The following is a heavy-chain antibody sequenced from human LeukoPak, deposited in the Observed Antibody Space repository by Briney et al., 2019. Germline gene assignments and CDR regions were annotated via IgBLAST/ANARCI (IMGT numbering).Heavy chain of an antibody. J-gene: IGHJ4*02. Sequence: GGSLRLSCAASGFTFSSYWMSWVRQAPGKGLEWVANIKQDGSEKYYVDSVKGRFTISRDNAKNSLYLQMNSLRAEDTAVYYCAREEYYYDSSGLFDYWGQGTLVTVSS. V-gene: IGHV3-7*01. CDR3: AREEYYYDSSGLFDY. CDR1: GFTFSSYW. CDR2: IKQDGSEK. D-gene: IGHD3-22*01.